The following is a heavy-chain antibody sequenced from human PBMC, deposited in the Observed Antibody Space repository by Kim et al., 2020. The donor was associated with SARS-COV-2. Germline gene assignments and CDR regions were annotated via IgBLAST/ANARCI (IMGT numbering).Heavy chain of an antibody. V-gene: IGHV3-23*01. CDR3: AITRRPDLHWFDP. CDR2: ISGSGGST. CDR1: GLTFSSYA. J-gene: IGHJ5*02. Sequence: GGSLRLSCAASGLTFSSYAMSWVRQAPGKGLEWVSAISGSGGSTYYADSVKGRFTISRDNSKNTLYLQMNSLRAEDTAVYYCAITRRPDLHWFDPWGQGTLVTVSS.